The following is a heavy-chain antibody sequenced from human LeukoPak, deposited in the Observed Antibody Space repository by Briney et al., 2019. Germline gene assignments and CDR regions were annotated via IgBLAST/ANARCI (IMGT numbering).Heavy chain of an antibody. CDR2: ISYDGSNK. CDR1: GFTFSSYG. Sequence: PGRSLRLSCAASGFTFSSYGMHWVRQAPGKGLEWVAVISYDGSNKYYADSVKGRFTISRDNSKNTLYLQMNSLRAEDTAVYYCAKDYTRYCSSTSCQPFDYWGQGTLVTVSS. D-gene: IGHD2-2*01. J-gene: IGHJ4*02. V-gene: IGHV3-30*18. CDR3: AKDYTRYCSSTSCQPFDY.